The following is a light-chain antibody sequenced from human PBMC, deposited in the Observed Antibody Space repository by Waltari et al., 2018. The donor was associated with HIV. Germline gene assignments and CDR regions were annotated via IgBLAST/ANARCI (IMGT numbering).Light chain of an antibody. CDR1: SSNIGASND. CDR2: RNT. CDR3: QSFDNGLSGV. J-gene: IGLJ2*01. Sequence: QSVLTQPPSVFGAPGQRVTISCTGSSSNIGASNDVHWYQQLPGTAPKLLIYRNTNRPSGVPDRFSGSKSGTSASLAITGLRAEDEADYFCQSFDNGLSGVFGGGTKLTVL. V-gene: IGLV1-40*01.